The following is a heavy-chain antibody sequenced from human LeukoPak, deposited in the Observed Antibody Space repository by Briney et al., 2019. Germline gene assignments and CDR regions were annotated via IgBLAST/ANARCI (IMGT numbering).Heavy chain of an antibody. Sequence: ASVKVSCKASGYTFNAYYIHWVRQAPGQGLEWMGWINPNSGGTKYAQKFQGRVTLTRDTSVTTAYMELSWLRSEDTAVYYCARRSYGSGSYYTHAGDYWGQGTLVTVSS. CDR1: GYTFNAYY. CDR2: INPNSGGT. J-gene: IGHJ4*02. V-gene: IGHV1-2*02. D-gene: IGHD3-10*01. CDR3: ARRSYGSGSYYTHAGDY.